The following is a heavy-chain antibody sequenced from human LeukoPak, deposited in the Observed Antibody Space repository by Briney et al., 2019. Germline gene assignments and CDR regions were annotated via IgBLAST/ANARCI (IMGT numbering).Heavy chain of an antibody. Sequence: SETLSLTCTVSGGSISSYYWSWIRQPPGKGLEWIGYIYYSGSTNYNPSLKSRVPISVDTSKNQFSLTLSSVTAADTAVYYCASLRDTMVRGVFDYWGQGTLVTVSS. CDR2: IYYSGST. D-gene: IGHD3-10*01. CDR3: ASLRDTMVRGVFDY. J-gene: IGHJ4*02. V-gene: IGHV4-59*01. CDR1: GGSISSYY.